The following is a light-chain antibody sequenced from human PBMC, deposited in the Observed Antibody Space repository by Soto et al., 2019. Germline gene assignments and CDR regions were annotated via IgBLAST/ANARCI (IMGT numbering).Light chain of an antibody. V-gene: IGKV3-20*01. CDR3: QQYGTSPRT. Sequence: EIVLTQSPDTLSLSPGERATLSCRASQSVSSNYFAWYQQKSGQAPRLLIYGASSRASGIPDRFSGSASGADFILTISRLEPEDFAVYYCQQYGTSPRTFGQGTKVEVK. J-gene: IGKJ1*01. CDR2: GAS. CDR1: QSVSSNY.